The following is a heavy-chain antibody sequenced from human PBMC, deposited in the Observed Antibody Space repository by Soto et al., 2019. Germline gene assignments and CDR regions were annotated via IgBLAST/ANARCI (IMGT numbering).Heavy chain of an antibody. D-gene: IGHD3-9*01. V-gene: IGHV3-74*01. J-gene: IGHJ6*02. Sequence: PGGSLRLSCAASGFTFSSYWMHWVRQAPGKGLVWVSRINSDGNITSYADSVKGRFTISRGNAKNTLYLQMNSLRAEDTAVYYCVRDTQVLRYLGGLSPYYSGMDVWGQGTTVTVSS. CDR3: VRDTQVLRYLGGLSPYYSGMDV. CDR2: INSDGNIT. CDR1: GFTFSSYW.